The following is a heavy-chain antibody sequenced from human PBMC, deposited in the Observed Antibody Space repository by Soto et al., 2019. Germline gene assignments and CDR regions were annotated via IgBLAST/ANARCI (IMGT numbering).Heavy chain of an antibody. D-gene: IGHD6-19*01. CDR2: ISGSGGST. Sequence: VGPLRLSWTASEFTFSSYAMSWVRETPFKWLGLVSAISGSGGSTYYADSVKGRFTISRDNSKNTLYLQMNSLRAEDTAVYYCAKDHGIAVAGDVYFDYWGQGTLVTVSS. J-gene: IGHJ4*02. V-gene: IGHV3-23*01. CDR1: EFTFSSYA. CDR3: AKDHGIAVAGDVYFDY.